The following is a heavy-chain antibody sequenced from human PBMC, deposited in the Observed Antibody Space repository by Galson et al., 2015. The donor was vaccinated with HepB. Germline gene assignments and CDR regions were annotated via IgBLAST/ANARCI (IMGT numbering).Heavy chain of an antibody. Sequence: SLRLSCAASGFTFSNYGVHWVRQAPGKGLEWVAFISYDGTNKYYADSVKGRFTVSRDNAKNTVYLQMNRLRAEDTAVYFCTKTIALGLGFDMWGLGTRVTVSS. V-gene: IGHV3-30*03. CDR3: TKTIALGLGFDM. J-gene: IGHJ3*02. D-gene: IGHD2/OR15-2a*01. CDR2: ISYDGTNK. CDR1: GFTFSNYG.